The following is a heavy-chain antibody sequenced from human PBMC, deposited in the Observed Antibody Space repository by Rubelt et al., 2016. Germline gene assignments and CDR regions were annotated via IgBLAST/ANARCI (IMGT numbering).Heavy chain of an antibody. Sequence: QVQLQESGPGLVKPSGTLSLTCAVSGGSISSSNWWSWVRQPPGKELEWIGTIYYSGNTFYNPSLKSRVTISVDTSKNQFSLKLSSVTAADTAVYYCARGTLRLGELPYIWGQGTMVTVSS. D-gene: IGHD3-16*01. V-gene: IGHV4-4*02. J-gene: IGHJ3*02. CDR2: IYYSGNT. CDR1: GGSISSSNW. CDR3: ARGTLRLGELPYI.